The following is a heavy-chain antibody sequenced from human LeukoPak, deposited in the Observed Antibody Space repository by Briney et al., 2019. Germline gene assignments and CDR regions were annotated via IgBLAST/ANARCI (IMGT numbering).Heavy chain of an antibody. D-gene: IGHD3-22*01. CDR1: GGSFSGYY. CDR2: IYYSGST. Sequence: SETLSLTCAVYGGSFSGYYWSWIRQPPGKGLEWIGYIYYSGSTNYNPSLKSRVTISVDTSKNQFSLKLSSVTAADTAVYYCARDLGYYYDSSGYSWFDPWGQGTLVTVSS. V-gene: IGHV4-59*01. CDR3: ARDLGYYYDSSGYSWFDP. J-gene: IGHJ5*02.